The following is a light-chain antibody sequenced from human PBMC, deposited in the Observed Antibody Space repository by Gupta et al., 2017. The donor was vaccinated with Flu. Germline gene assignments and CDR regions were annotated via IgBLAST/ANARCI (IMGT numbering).Light chain of an antibody. CDR3: SSYSSSPTPLV. CDR1: RSDIGAYIF. Sequence: QSALTQPASMSGSPGQSITISCSGSRSDIGAYIFVSWYQQHPDRAPKLLIYEVNKRPSGCSQRFSGSKSGDTASLTISGLQADDEADYYCSSYSSSPTPLVFGTGTKVTVL. J-gene: IGLJ1*01. CDR2: EVN. V-gene: IGLV2-14*01.